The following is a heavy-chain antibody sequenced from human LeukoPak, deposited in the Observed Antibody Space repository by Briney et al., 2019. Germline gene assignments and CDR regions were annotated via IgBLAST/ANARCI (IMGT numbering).Heavy chain of an antibody. D-gene: IGHD3-22*01. CDR1: GGSISSSSYY. Sequence: SETLSLTCTVSGGSISSSSYYWGWIRQPPGKGLEWIGSIYYSGSTYYNPSLKSRVTISVDTSKNQFSLKLSSVTAADTAVYYCARPTADSSGYYVFDYWGQGTLVTASS. CDR3: ARPTADSSGYYVFDY. CDR2: IYYSGST. J-gene: IGHJ4*02. V-gene: IGHV4-39*01.